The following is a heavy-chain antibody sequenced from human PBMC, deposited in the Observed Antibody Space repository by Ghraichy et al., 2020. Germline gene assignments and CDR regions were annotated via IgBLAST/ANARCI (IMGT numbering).Heavy chain of an antibody. Sequence: LSLTCAASGFTFSSYSMNWVRQAPGKGLEWVSYISSSSSTIYYADSVKGRFTISRDNAKNSLYLQMNSLRDEDTAVYYCARDGYGRRYCYDALLRNYDGMDVWGQGTTVTVSS. CDR2: ISSSSSTI. J-gene: IGHJ6*02. CDR3: ARDGYGRRYCYDALLRNYDGMDV. V-gene: IGHV3-48*02. D-gene: IGHD3-22*01. CDR1: GFTFSSYS.